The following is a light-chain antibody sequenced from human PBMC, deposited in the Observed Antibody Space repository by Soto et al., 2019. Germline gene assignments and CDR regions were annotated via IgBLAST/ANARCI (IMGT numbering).Light chain of an antibody. CDR2: AAS. CDR1: QSISNY. Sequence: DIQMTQSPSSLSASVGDRVTITCRASQSISNYLNWYQQKPGKAPKLLIYAASSLQSGVPSRFSGSGSGTDFTLTISSLQPEDFATYSCQQSYITLFTFGPGTNVDI. J-gene: IGKJ3*01. CDR3: QQSYITLFT. V-gene: IGKV1-39*01.